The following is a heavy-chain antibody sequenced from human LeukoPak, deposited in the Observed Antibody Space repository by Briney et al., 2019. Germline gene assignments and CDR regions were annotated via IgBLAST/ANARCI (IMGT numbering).Heavy chain of an antibody. CDR3: ARGIAAAETGY. CDR1: GGSISSGDYY. J-gene: IGHJ4*02. V-gene: IGHV4-30-4*01. D-gene: IGHD6-13*01. Sequence: SETLSLTCTVSGGSISSGDYYWSWIRQPPGKGLEWIGYIYYSGSTYYNPSLKSRVTISVDTSKNQFSLKLSSVTAAYTAVYYCARGIAAAETGYWGQGTLVTVSS. CDR2: IYYSGST.